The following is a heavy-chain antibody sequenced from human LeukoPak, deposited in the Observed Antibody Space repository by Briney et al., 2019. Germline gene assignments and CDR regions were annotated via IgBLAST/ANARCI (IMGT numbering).Heavy chain of an antibody. CDR1: GYTFTGYY. J-gene: IGHJ6*03. D-gene: IGHD2-15*01. CDR3: ARDKLPVGNYYYYMDV. V-gene: IGHV1-2*02. Sequence: GASVKVSCKASGYTFTGYYMHWVRQAPGQGLEWMGWINPNSGGTNYAQKFQGRVTMTRDTSISTAYMELSRLRSDDTAVYYCARDKLPVGNYYYYMDVWGKGTTVTVSS. CDR2: INPNSGGT.